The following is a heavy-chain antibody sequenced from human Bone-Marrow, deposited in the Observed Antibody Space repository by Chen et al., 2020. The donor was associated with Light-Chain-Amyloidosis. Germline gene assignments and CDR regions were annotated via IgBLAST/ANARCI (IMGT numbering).Heavy chain of an antibody. V-gene: IGHV1-18*01. CDR3: ARGGCLLEEAFDF. D-gene: IGHD3-3*01. Sequence: VRQAPAQGHEWMGWISTHNGNTKYSQKFQGRVTMTTDTSTSTVFMELRRLRYDDTAVYYCARGGCLLEEAFDFWGQGTMVTVSS. CDR2: ISTHNGNT. J-gene: IGHJ3*01.